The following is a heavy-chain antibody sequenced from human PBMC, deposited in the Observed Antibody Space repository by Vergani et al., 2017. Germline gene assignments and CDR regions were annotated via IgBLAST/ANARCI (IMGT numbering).Heavy chain of an antibody. Sequence: QVQLVQSGAEVKKPGASVKVSCKASGYTFTSYYMHWVRQAPGQGLEWMGIINPSGGSTSYAQKFQGRVTMTRDTSTSTVYMELSSLRSEDTAVYYCARNGYGDYGFLVGYFDYWGQGTLVTVSS. CDR3: ARNGYGDYGFLVGYFDY. CDR1: GYTFTSYY. J-gene: IGHJ4*02. D-gene: IGHD4-17*01. CDR2: INPSGGST. V-gene: IGHV1-46*01.